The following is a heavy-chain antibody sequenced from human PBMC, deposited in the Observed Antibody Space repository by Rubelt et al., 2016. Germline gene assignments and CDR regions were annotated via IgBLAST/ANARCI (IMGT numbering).Heavy chain of an antibody. V-gene: IGHV3-43*01. Sequence: VKGRFTISRDNSKNSLYLQMNSLRAEDTALYYCAKDLRGSDCSGGSCYSAFDYWGQGTLVTVSS. J-gene: IGHJ4*02. CDR3: AKDLRGSDCSGGSCYSAFDY. D-gene: IGHD2-15*01.